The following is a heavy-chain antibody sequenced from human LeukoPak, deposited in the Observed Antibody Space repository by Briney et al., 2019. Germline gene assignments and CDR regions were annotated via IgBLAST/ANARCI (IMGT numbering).Heavy chain of an antibody. CDR3: ARVGYCSGGTCYGRIDY. D-gene: IGHD2-15*01. V-gene: IGHV1-69*04. Sequence: GASVKVSCKASGGTFSDYAFSWARQAPGQGLEWMGRIIPILDVANYAQNFQGRVTVTADISTSTAYMELSSLRSEDTAVYYCARVGYCSGGTCYGRIDYWGQGTLVTVSS. CDR2: IIPILDVA. CDR1: GGTFSDYA. J-gene: IGHJ4*02.